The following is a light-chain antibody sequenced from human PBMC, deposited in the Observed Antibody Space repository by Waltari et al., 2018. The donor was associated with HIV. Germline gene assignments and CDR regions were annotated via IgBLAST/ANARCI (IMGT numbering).Light chain of an antibody. V-gene: IGLV2-11*01. J-gene: IGLJ2*01. Sequence: QSALTQPRSVSGSPGQSVTISCTGTSSAVVAYNYVSWYQQHPGKAPKRMIYDVSKRPSGVPDRFSGSKSGNTASLTISGLQAEDEADYYCCSYAGSYTLRVFGGGTKLTVL. CDR2: DVS. CDR3: CSYAGSYTLRV. CDR1: SSAVVAYNY.